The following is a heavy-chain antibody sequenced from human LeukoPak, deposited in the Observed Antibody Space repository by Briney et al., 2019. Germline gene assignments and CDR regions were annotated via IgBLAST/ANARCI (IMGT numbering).Heavy chain of an antibody. CDR3: SRSSSRNFGVVIKSYYYYMDV. Sequence: SGGSLRLSCAASGFTFSGSAIHWVRQASGKGLEWVGRIRSKANYVESVKGRFTISRDDSKNTAYLQMNSLKTEDTAVYYCSRSSSRNFGVVIKSYYYYMDVWGKGTTVTVSS. J-gene: IGHJ6*03. V-gene: IGHV3-73*01. CDR2: IRSKAN. CDR1: GFTFSGSA. D-gene: IGHD3-3*01.